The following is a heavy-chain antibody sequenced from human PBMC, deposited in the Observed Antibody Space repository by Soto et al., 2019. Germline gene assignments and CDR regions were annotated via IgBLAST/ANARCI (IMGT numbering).Heavy chain of an antibody. CDR2: INHGGNT. Sequence: PSETLSLTCAVYGGPFSGFYWTWIRQPPGKGLEWIGEINHGGNTNYNPSLKSRVTISADTSKNQFSLKMSSVTAADTAVYFCARGAQHRTYHLWGPGTLVTVAS. CDR3: ARGAQHRTYHL. D-gene: IGHD6-13*01. J-gene: IGHJ1*01. CDR1: GGPFSGFY. V-gene: IGHV4-34*01.